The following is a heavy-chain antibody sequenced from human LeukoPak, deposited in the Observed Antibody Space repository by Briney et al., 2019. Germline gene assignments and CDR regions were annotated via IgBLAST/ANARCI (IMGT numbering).Heavy chain of an antibody. CDR2: IYPSGST. CDR3: AGGTAMATGHFDY. CDR1: GYSISSGYY. Sequence: SETLSLTCTVSGYSISSGYYWGWIRQPPGKGLEWIGSIYPSGSTYYNPSLKSRVTISVDTSKNQFSLKLSSVTAADTAVYYCAGGTAMATGHFDYWGQGTLVTVSS. D-gene: IGHD5-18*01. V-gene: IGHV4-38-2*02. J-gene: IGHJ4*02.